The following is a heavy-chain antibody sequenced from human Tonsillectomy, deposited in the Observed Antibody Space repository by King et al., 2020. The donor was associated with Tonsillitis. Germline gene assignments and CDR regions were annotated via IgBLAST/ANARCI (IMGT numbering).Heavy chain of an antibody. J-gene: IGHJ6*03. CDR1: GGSFSGYY. V-gene: IGHV4-34*01. Sequence: VQLQQWGAGLLKPSETLSLTCAVYGGSFSGYYCSWIRQPPGKGLEWIGEINHSGSTNYNPSLKSRVTISVDTSKNQFSLNLSSVTAADTAVYYCARGLIYSSGNYRPHMDVWGKGTTVTVSS. CDR3: ARGLIYSSGNYRPHMDV. D-gene: IGHD3-10*01. CDR2: INHSGST.